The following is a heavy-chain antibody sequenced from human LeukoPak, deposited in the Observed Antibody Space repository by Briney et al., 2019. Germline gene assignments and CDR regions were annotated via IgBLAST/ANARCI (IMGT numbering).Heavy chain of an antibody. CDR1: GNTFPDYT. CDR2: ISAFNGNT. D-gene: IGHD6-19*01. Sequence: ASVKVSCKASGNTFPDYTIHWVRQAPGQRLEWMGWISAFNGNTNYAQKLQGRVTMTTDTSTSTAYTELRSLRSDDTAVYYCARDYLGSAPAKSGYWGQGTLVTVSS. CDR3: ARDYLGSAPAKSGY. V-gene: IGHV1-18*01. J-gene: IGHJ4*02.